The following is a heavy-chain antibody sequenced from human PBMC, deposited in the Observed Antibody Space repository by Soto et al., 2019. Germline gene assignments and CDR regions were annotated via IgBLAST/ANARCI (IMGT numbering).Heavy chain of an antibody. D-gene: IGHD3-10*01. CDR3: ARDRYYYGSGDDDY. V-gene: IGHV3-21*01. J-gene: IGHJ4*02. Sequence: EVQLVESGGGLVKPGGSLRLSCAASGFTFSSYSMNWVRQAPGKGLEWVSSISSSSSYIYYADSVKGRFTISRDNAKNSLYLQMNSLGAEDTAVYYCARDRYYYGSGDDDYWGQGTLVTVSS. CDR1: GFTFSSYS. CDR2: ISSSSSYI.